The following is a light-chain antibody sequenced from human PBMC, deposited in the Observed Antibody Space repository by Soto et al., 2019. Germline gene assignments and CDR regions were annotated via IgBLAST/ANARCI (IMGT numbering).Light chain of an antibody. J-gene: IGLJ2*01. Sequence: QLVLTQSPSASASLGASVKFTCTLSSGHSNNAIAWHQQQPEKGPRFLMKLNNDGTHSKGDGIPDRFSGSSSGGERYLTISSLQSEDEADYYCQTWGTGIVVFGGGTKLTVL. CDR2: LNNDGTH. V-gene: IGLV4-69*01. CDR3: QTWGTGIVV. CDR1: SGHSNNA.